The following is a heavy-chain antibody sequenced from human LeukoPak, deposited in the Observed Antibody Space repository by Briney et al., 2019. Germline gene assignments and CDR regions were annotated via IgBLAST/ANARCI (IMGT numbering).Heavy chain of an antibody. J-gene: IGHJ4*02. Sequence: GGSLRLSCAASGFTFSTYGMHWVRQAPGKGLEWVAVISYDGSNEYYADSVKGRFTISRDNSKNTLYPQMSSLRAEDTAVYYCAKEFNRGLPDYWGQGTLVTVPS. CDR3: AKEFNRGLPDY. D-gene: IGHD2-21*01. CDR1: GFTFSTYG. V-gene: IGHV3-30*18. CDR2: ISYDGSNE.